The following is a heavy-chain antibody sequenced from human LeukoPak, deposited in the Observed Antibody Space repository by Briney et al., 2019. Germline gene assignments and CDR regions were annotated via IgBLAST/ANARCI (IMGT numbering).Heavy chain of an antibody. V-gene: IGHV4-30-2*01. CDR2: IYHSGST. CDR3: ARVVVVAATRCWFDP. Sequence: SETLSLTCAVSGGSISSGGYSWSWIRQPPGKGLEWFGYIYHSGSTYYNPSLKSRVTISVDRSKNQFSLKLSSVTAADTAVYYCARVVVVAATRCWFDPWGQGTLVTVSS. D-gene: IGHD2-15*01. CDR1: GGSISSGGYS. J-gene: IGHJ5*02.